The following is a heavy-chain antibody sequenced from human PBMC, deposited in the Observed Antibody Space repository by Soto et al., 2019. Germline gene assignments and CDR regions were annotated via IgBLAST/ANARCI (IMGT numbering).Heavy chain of an antibody. Sequence: QVQLQQWGAGLLKPSETLSLTCAVYGGSFSGYYWSWIRQPPGKGLEWIGEINHSGSTNYNPSLKSRVTISVDTSKNHFSLKLSSVTAADTAVYYCARGRYVYIWGSYRSGWFDPWGQGTLVTVSS. V-gene: IGHV4-34*01. CDR2: INHSGST. CDR1: GGSFSGYY. J-gene: IGHJ5*02. CDR3: ARGRYVYIWGSYRSGWFDP. D-gene: IGHD3-16*02.